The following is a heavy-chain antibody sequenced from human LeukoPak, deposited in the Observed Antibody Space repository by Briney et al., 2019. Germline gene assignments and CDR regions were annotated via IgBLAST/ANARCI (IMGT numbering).Heavy chain of an antibody. Sequence: GGSLRLSCTTSGFSFIDYALSWVRLAPGKGLEWVGFIRSKVYGGTTEYAASVKGTFTISRDDSKGIAYLQINSLKTEDTAIYYCARGRVNWYGLRHFDYWGQGTLVTVSS. V-gene: IGHV3-49*04. CDR3: ARGRVNWYGLRHFDY. D-gene: IGHD1-1*01. J-gene: IGHJ4*02. CDR1: GFSFIDYA. CDR2: IRSKVYGGTT.